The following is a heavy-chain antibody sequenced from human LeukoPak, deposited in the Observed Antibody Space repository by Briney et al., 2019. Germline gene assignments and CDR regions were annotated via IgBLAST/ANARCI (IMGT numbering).Heavy chain of an antibody. CDR1: GGSISSYY. V-gene: IGHV4-59*12. D-gene: IGHD4-11*01. CDR3: AGDYCNSIRPNDYMDV. CDR2: IYYSGRT. J-gene: IGHJ6*03. Sequence: PSETLSLNCTVSGGSISSYYWSWLRPPPGKGLEWIGYIYYSGRTNSNHSLKRRVTISVDTSKKQFSLKLSSVTAADTAVYYCAGDYCNSIRPNDYMDVWGKGTTVTVSS.